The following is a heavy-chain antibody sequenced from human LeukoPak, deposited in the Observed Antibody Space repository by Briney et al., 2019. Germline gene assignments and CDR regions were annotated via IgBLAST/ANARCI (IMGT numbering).Heavy chain of an antibody. Sequence: EPSQTLSLTCTVSTGSIRGDGYYWSWIRQHPGKGLEWLGHINSNGETHYNPSLKSRLTISVDTSKSQFSLELSSATAADTAVYYCARADLAGYQEDFDFWGQGALVTVSS. J-gene: IGHJ4*02. D-gene: IGHD3-9*01. CDR3: ARADLAGYQEDFDF. CDR2: INSNGET. V-gene: IGHV4-31*03. CDR1: TGSIRGDGYY.